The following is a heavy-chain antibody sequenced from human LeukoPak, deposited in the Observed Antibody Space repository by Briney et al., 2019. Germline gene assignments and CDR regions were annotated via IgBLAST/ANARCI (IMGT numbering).Heavy chain of an antibody. J-gene: IGHJ4*02. D-gene: IGHD5-18*01. CDR3: AKNVYGYGGSFDY. V-gene: IGHV1-2*06. CDR2: INPNSGGT. Sequence: GASVKVSCKASGYTFTGYYMHWVRQAPGQGLEWMGRINPNSGGTNYAQKFQGRVTMTRDTSISTAYMELSRLRSDDTAVYYCAKNVYGYGGSFDYWGQGTLVTVSS. CDR1: GYTFTGYY.